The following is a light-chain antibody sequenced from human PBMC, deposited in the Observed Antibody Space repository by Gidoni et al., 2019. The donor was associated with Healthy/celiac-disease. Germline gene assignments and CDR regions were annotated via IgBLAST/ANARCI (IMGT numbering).Light chain of an antibody. CDR1: SSDVGGYNY. J-gene: IGLJ3*02. V-gene: IGLV2-11*01. CDR3: CSYAGSYTKV. Sequence: QSALTQPRSVSASPEPSVTISCTGTSSDVGGYNYVSWYQQHPGKAPKLMIYDVSKRPSGVPDRFSGSKSGNTASLTISGLHAEDEADYYCCSYAGSYTKVFGGGTKLTVL. CDR2: DVS.